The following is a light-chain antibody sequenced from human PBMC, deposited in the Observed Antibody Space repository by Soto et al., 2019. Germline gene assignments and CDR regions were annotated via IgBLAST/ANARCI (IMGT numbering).Light chain of an antibody. CDR1: SSSIGSNT. CDR3: AAWDDSLNGYV. Sequence: QSVLTQPPSASGTPGQRVTISCSGSSSSIGSNTVNWCQQLPGTAPKLLIYSNNQRPSGVPDRFSGSKSGTSASLAISGLQSEDEADYYCAAWDDSLNGYVFGTGTKLTVL. CDR2: SNN. J-gene: IGLJ1*01. V-gene: IGLV1-44*01.